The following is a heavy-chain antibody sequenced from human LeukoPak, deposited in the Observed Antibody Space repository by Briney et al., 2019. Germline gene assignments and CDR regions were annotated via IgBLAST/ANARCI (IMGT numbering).Heavy chain of an antibody. V-gene: IGHV3-48*01. Sequence: GGSLRLSCAASGFPFSTYSMNWVRQAPGKGLEWVSYISASSSTIYYADSVKGRFTVSRDNAKNSLYLQMNSLRAEDTAVYYCARGYSYGYRYFDYWGQGTLVTVSS. CDR1: GFPFSTYS. J-gene: IGHJ4*02. D-gene: IGHD5-18*01. CDR3: ARGYSYGYRYFDY. CDR2: ISASSSTI.